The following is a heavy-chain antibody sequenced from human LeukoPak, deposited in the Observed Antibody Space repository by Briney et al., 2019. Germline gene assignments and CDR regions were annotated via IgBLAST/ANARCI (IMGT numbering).Heavy chain of an antibody. V-gene: IGHV3-9*01. D-gene: IGHD4-17*01. Sequence: GRSLRLSCAASGFTFDDYAMHWVRQAPGKGLEWVSGIGWNSGNIGYADSVKGRFTISRDNAKNSLYLQMNSLRVEDTAVYYCARGALYQYYLDYWGWGQGTLVTVSS. CDR2: IGWNSGNI. CDR1: GFTFDDYA. J-gene: IGHJ4*02. CDR3: ARGALYQYYLDYWG.